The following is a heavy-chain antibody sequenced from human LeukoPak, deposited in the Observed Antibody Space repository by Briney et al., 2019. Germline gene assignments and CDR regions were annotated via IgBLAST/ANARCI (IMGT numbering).Heavy chain of an antibody. CDR2: ISSGSSYI. J-gene: IGHJ6*03. CDR1: GFTFNTYT. V-gene: IGHV3-21*04. D-gene: IGHD6-19*01. CDR3: ARVISGSPYGEYYYYYYMDV. Sequence: GGSLRLSCAASGFTFNTYTMNWVRQAPGKGLEWVSSISSGSSYIYYADSVKGRFTISRDYAKNSLYLQMNSLRAEDTAVYYCARVISGSPYGEYYYYYYMDVWGKGTTVTISS.